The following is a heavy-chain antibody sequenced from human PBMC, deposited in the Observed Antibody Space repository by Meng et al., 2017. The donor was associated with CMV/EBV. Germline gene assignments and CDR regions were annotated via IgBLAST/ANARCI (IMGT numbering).Heavy chain of an antibody. Sequence: GESLKISCAASGFTFSSYWMSWVRQAPGKGLEWVANIKQDGSEKYYVDSVKGRFTISRDNAKNSLYLQMNSLRAEDTAVYYCAKTTAVDTRSYYYYGMDVWGQGTTVTVSS. V-gene: IGHV3-7*03. D-gene: IGHD6-13*01. J-gene: IGHJ6*02. CDR3: AKTTAVDTRSYYYYGMDV. CDR1: GFTFSSYW. CDR2: IKQDGSEK.